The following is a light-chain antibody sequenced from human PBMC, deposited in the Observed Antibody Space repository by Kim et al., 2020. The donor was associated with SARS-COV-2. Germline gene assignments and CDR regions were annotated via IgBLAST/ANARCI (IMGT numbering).Light chain of an antibody. V-gene: IGKV4-1*01. J-gene: IGKJ4*01. CDR3: QQYYNTPVT. Sequence: DIVMTQSPDSLAVSLGERATLNCKSSQSVLYSSNNKDYLAWYQQKPGQPPKLLIYWASTRESGVPDRFSGSGSGTDFTLTISSLQAEDVAVYYCQQYYNTPVTFGGGTKVDIK. CDR1: QSVLYSSNNKDY. CDR2: WAS.